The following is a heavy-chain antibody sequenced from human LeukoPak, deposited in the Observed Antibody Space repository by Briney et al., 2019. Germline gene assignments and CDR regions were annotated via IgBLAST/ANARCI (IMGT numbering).Heavy chain of an antibody. CDR3: AKHGCGGDCYIFDY. D-gene: IGHD2-21*02. J-gene: IGHJ4*02. V-gene: IGHV3-23*01. CDR2: ISKSSDAT. CDR1: GFTFSGYA. Sequence: GGSLRLSCAASGFTFSGYAMSWVRQAPGKGLEWVSLISKSSDATYYAPSVKGRFTISRDNSKNTLYLQMNSLRAEDTAVYYCAKHGCGGDCYIFDYWGQGTLVTVSS.